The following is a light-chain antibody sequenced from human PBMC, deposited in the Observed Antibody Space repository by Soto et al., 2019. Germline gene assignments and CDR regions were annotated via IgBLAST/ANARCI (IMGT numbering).Light chain of an antibody. J-gene: IGKJ2*01. Sequence: DIQMTQSPSTLSASVGVGVTITCRASQSIGSWLAWYQQKPGKAHKLLIYKATNLQSGVPSRFSGSGSGTDFSLTISSLQPVDSATYYCQQYNDFQYTFGQGTKLEI. CDR2: KAT. CDR1: QSIGSW. V-gene: IGKV1-5*03. CDR3: QQYNDFQYT.